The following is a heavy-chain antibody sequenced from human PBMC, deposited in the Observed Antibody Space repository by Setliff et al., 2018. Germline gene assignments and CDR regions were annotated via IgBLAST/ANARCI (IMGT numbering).Heavy chain of an antibody. CDR1: DFSVSSNYY. CDR2: VYYSGST. D-gene: IGHD3-16*01. V-gene: IGHV4-38-2*01. Sequence: SETLSLTCAVSDFSVSSNYYWGWIRQPPGKGLEWIANVYYSGSTYYSPSLKSRVTMSVDTSKNQFSLNLTSVTAADTAVYYCAIGGGYCDFFDCFPFDNWGQGFLVTVSS. CDR3: AIGGGYCDFFDCFPFDN. J-gene: IGHJ4*02.